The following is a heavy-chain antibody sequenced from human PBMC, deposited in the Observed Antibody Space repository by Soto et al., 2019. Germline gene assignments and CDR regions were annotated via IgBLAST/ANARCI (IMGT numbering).Heavy chain of an antibody. CDR2: IIPIFGTA. D-gene: IGHD2-15*01. CDR1: GGTFSSYA. CDR3: ARDNHCSGGSCYSLDY. J-gene: IGHJ4*02. V-gene: IGHV1-69*12. Sequence: QVQLVQSGAEVKKPGSSVKVSCKASGGTFSSYAISWVRQAPGTGLEWMGGIIPIFGTANSAQKFQGRVTITADESTSTAYMELRSLRSEDTAVYSCARDNHCSGGSCYSLDYWGQGTLVTVSS.